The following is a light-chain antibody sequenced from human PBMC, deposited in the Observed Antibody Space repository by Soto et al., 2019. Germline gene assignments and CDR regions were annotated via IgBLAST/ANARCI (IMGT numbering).Light chain of an antibody. CDR3: SSYTSSNTPYV. CDR1: SSDVGAYHF. V-gene: IGLV2-14*01. CDR2: EVT. J-gene: IGLJ1*01. Sequence: QSALAQPASVSGSPGQSITLSCTGSSSDVGAYHFVSWYQHHPGKAPKLILYEVTARPSGVSSRFSGSKSGNTASLTITGLQADDEANYYCSSYTSSNTPYVFGTGTKGTVL.